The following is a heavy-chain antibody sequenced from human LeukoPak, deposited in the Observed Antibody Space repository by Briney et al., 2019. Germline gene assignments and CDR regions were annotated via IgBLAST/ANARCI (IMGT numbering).Heavy chain of an antibody. Sequence: SETLSLTCAVSGVSITTYYWSWIRQPPGKGLEWIGSIYYSGNTNYNPSLKSRVTISVDTSKNQFSLKLSDVPAADRAVYYCARAYTSWSFDYWGQGTLLTVS. V-gene: IGHV4-59*01. CDR1: GVSITTYY. D-gene: IGHD2-2*02. J-gene: IGHJ4*02. CDR3: ARAYTSWSFDY. CDR2: IYYSGNT.